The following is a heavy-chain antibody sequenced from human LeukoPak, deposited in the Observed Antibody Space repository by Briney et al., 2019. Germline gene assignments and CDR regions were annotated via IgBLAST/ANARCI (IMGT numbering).Heavy chain of an antibody. CDR1: GDSVSSNSAA. J-gene: IGHJ4*02. V-gene: IGHV6-1*01. CDR2: TYYRSKWYN. Sequence: SQTLSLTCAISGDSVSSNSAAWNWIRQSPSRGLEWLGRTYYRSKWYNDYSVPVKSRITINPDTTKNQFSLQLNSVTPDDTAVYYCARMVGATPDYWGQGTVVTVSS. D-gene: IGHD1-26*01. CDR3: ARMVGATPDY.